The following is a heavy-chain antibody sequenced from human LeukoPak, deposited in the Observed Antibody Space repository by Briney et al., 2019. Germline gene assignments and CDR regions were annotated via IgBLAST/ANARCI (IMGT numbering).Heavy chain of an antibody. D-gene: IGHD5-18*01. Sequence: GRSLRLSCAASGFTFSSYGIHWVRQAPGKGLEWVAVISYDASTQYYTDSVKGRFTISGDNAKNSLYLQMNSLRAEDTAVYYCARDPGGQLWSNWGQGTLVTVSS. CDR3: ARDPGGQLWSN. CDR2: ISYDASTQ. CDR1: GFTFSSYG. V-gene: IGHV3-30*03. J-gene: IGHJ4*02.